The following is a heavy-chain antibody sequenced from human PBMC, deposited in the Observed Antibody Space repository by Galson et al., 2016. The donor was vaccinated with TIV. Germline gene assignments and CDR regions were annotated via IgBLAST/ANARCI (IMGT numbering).Heavy chain of an antibody. Sequence: SVKVSCKASGGTFISYPISWVRQAPGQGLEWMGGIIPIFGTPNYAQKFQDRLTITADESPKTAYRELISLKSEDTAVDYCANWATSHLYANYFDSWGQGTLVTVS. CDR2: IIPIFGTP. D-gene: IGHD5-12*01. V-gene: IGHV1-69*13. CDR1: GGTFISYP. CDR3: ANWATSHLYANYFDS. J-gene: IGHJ4*02.